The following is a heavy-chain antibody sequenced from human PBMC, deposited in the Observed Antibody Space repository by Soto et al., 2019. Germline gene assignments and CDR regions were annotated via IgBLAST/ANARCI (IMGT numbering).Heavy chain of an antibody. D-gene: IGHD3-10*01. CDR2: INAGNGNT. CDR1: GYTFTSYA. CDR3: ARVGYYGSGSYGWFDP. Sequence: ASVKVSCKASGYTFTSYAMHWVRQAPGQRLEWMGWINAGNGNTKYSQKFQGRVTITRDTSASTAYMELSSLRSEDTAVYYCARVGYYGSGSYGWFDPWGQGTLVTVSS. V-gene: IGHV1-3*01. J-gene: IGHJ5*02.